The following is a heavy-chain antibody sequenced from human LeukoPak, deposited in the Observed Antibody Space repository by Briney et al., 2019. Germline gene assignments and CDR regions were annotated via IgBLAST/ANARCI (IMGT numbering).Heavy chain of an antibody. V-gene: IGHV3-7*03. CDR1: GFPFSSYS. J-gene: IGHJ5*02. CDR2: IKPDGTTK. Sequence: GGSLRLSCAASGFPFSSYSMTWVRQAPGKGLEWVANIKPDGTTKFYVDSVKGRFTISRDNALNSLYLQMNSLRAEDTAVYFCARYNSAYSSPPWGQGTLVTVSS. CDR3: ARYNSAYSSPP. D-gene: IGHD3-22*01.